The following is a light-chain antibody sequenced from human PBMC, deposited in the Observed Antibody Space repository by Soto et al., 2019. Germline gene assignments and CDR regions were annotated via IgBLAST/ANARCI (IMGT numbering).Light chain of an antibody. V-gene: IGLV1-40*01. CDR3: QSYDSSLSGGDV. CDR2: GNS. CDR1: SSNIGAGYD. J-gene: IGLJ1*01. Sequence: QSVLTQPPSVSGAPGQRATISCTGSSSNIGAGYDVHWYQQLPGTAPKLLIYGNSNRPSGVPDRFSGSKSGTSASLAITGLQAEDEADYYCQSYDSSLSGGDVFGTGTKLTVL.